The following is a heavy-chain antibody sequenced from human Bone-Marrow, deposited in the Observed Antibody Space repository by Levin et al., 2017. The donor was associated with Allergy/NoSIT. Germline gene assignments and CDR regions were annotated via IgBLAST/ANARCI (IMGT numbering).Heavy chain of an antibody. CDR3: AKDATFSSAWGYFDS. CDR2: IIGDGTST. D-gene: IGHD3-22*01. Sequence: LSLTCAASGFTFRSYAMSWVRQAPGKGLEWVSLIIGDGTSTHYADSVGGRFTISRDNSKNTLYLDMTSLRAEDTAVFYCAKDATFSSAWGYFDSWGQGTLVTVSS. J-gene: IGHJ4*02. CDR1: GFTFRSYA. V-gene: IGHV3-23*01.